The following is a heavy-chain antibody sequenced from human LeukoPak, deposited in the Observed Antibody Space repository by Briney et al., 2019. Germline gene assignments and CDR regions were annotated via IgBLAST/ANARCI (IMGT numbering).Heavy chain of an antibody. Sequence: GASVKVSCKASGYTFTSYGISWVRQAPGQGLEWMGWISAYNGNTNYAQKLQGRVTMTTDTSTSTAYMELRSLRSDDTAVYYCARDYDSSGYSPFGYWGQGTLVTVSS. CDR3: ARDYDSSGYSPFGY. CDR2: ISAYNGNT. V-gene: IGHV1-18*01. J-gene: IGHJ4*02. D-gene: IGHD3-22*01. CDR1: GYTFTSYG.